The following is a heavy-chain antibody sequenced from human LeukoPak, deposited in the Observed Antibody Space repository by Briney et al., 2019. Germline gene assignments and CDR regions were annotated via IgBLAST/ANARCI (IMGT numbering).Heavy chain of an antibody. Sequence: PGGSLRLSCTASGFTFSNYAMSWVRQAPGKGLEWVSTIFGYGGSAYYADSVEGRFTISRDNSKNTLYLQLNSLTVEDTATYHCAKMAGYNSRFDYWGQGTLVTVAS. J-gene: IGHJ4*02. CDR2: IFGYGGSA. D-gene: IGHD6-13*01. CDR3: AKMAGYNSRFDY. V-gene: IGHV3-23*01. CDR1: GFTFSNYA.